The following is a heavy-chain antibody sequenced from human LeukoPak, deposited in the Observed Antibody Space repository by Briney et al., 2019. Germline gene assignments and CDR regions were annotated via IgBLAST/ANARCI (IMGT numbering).Heavy chain of an antibody. D-gene: IGHD6-19*01. Sequence: SGGSLRLSCAASGFSLSGYWMSWVRQAPGKGLEWVANINEAGSHTYCVDSLRGRFTISRDNSKNTLYLQMNSLRAEDTAVYYCANAGQTLNIAVAGTAAYWGQGTLVTVSS. V-gene: IGHV3-7*03. CDR3: ANAGQTLNIAVAGTAAY. CDR1: GFSLSGYW. J-gene: IGHJ4*02. CDR2: INEAGSHT.